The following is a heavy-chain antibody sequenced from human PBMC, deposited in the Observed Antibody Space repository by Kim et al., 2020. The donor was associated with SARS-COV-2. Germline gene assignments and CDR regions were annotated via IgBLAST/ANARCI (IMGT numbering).Heavy chain of an antibody. V-gene: IGHV4-39*01. D-gene: IGHD5-18*01. CDR1: GGSISSSTYY. CDR2: IDYSGRT. CDR3: ARVGYRNGYSTYVDY. Sequence: SETLSLTCTVSGGSISSSTYYWGWIRQPPGKGLEWIATIDYSGRTFYNPSLKSRVTISVDTSKDQFSLKLSSVTAADTAVYYCARVGYRNGYSTYVDYWGQGTLVSVSS. J-gene: IGHJ4*02.